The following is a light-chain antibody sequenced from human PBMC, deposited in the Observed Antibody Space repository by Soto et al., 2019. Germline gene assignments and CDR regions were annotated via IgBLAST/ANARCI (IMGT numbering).Light chain of an antibody. V-gene: IGLV1-51*01. J-gene: IGLJ3*02. CDR1: SSNVGNNF. Sequence: QSVLTQPPSVSAAPGQKVTISCSGSSSNVGNNFVSWYQQLPGTAPKLLIYDNNNRPSGIPDRFSGSKSGTSATLGITGLQTGDEADYYCGTWDDSLSAAVFGGGTKVTVL. CDR3: GTWDDSLSAAV. CDR2: DNN.